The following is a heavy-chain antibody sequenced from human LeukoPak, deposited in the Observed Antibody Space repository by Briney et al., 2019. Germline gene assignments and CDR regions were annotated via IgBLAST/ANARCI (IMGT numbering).Heavy chain of an antibody. CDR1: GGSISSYH. CDR3: ARLASSIEVDY. J-gene: IGHJ4*02. V-gene: IGHV4-59*01. Sequence: SETLSLTCTVSGGSISSYHWSWVRQPPGKGLGWIGYIYYSGSTNYNPSLKSRVTISVDTSKNQFSLKLSSVTAAGTAVYYCARLASSIEVDYWGQGTLVSVSS. CDR2: IYYSGST. D-gene: IGHD2-2*01.